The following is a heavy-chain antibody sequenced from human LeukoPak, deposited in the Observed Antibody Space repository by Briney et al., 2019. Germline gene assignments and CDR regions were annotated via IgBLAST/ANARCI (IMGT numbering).Heavy chain of an antibody. CDR1: GGSISSGGYS. V-gene: IGHV4-31*03. J-gene: IGHJ6*02. CDR3: ARGRGDFWSGYHYYYGMDV. D-gene: IGHD3-3*01. Sequence: SETLSLTCTVSGGSISSGGYSWSWIRQHPGKGLEWIGYIYYSGSTYYNPSLKSRVTISVDTSKNQFSLKLSSVTAADTAVYYCARGRGDFWSGYHYYYGMDVWGQGTTVTVSS. CDR2: IYYSGST.